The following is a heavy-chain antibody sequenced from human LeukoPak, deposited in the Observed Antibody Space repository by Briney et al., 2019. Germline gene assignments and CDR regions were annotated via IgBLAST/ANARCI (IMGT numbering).Heavy chain of an antibody. CDR3: AKVSRGYYDK. D-gene: IGHD3-22*01. J-gene: IGHJ4*02. V-gene: IGHV3-23*01. CDR2: IDSSGGST. CDR1: GCTFSAHV. Sequence: GGSLRLSCEPSGCTFSAHVMRWVRQAPGKGLEWISGIDSSGGSTFYADSVRGRFTISRDNSKNTLYLQMNSLRVEDTAMYYCAKVSRGYYDKWGQGTLVTVSP.